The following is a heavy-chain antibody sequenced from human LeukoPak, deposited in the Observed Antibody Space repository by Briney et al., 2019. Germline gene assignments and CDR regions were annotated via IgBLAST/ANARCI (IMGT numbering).Heavy chain of an antibody. J-gene: IGHJ6*03. CDR3: ARVEGDYDILTGYSSSLYYYYYMDV. CDR1: GYTFTSYG. D-gene: IGHD3-9*01. CDR2: ISAYNGNT. Sequence: ASVKVSCKASGYTFTSYGISWVRRAPGQGLEWMGWISAYNGNTNYAQKLQGRVTMTTDTSTSTAYMELRSLRSDDTAVYYCARVEGDYDILTGYSSSLYYYYYMDVWGKGTTVTISS. V-gene: IGHV1-18*01.